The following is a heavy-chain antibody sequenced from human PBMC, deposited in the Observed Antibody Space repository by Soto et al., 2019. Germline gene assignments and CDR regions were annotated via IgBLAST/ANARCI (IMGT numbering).Heavy chain of an antibody. D-gene: IGHD2-15*01. J-gene: IGHJ5*02. CDR3: ARAPSVVVAATPINWFDP. Sequence: QVQLQQSGPGLVKPSQTLSLTCTVSGGSISSGDYYWSWIRQPPGQGLEWIGYIYYSGSTYYNPSLKSRFTISIDTSNNQFSLSRSSVTAAATAMYYCARAPSVVVAATPINWFDPWGRGTLVAVSS. CDR1: GGSISSGDYY. V-gene: IGHV4-30-4*01. CDR2: IYYSGST.